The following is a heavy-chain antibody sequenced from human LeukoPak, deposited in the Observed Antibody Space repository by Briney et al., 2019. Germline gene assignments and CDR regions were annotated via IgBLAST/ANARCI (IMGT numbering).Heavy chain of an antibody. Sequence: PGGSLRLSCAASGFTFSSYEMNWVRQAPGKGLEWVSYISSSGSTIYYADSVKGRFTISRDNAKNSLYLQMNSLRAEDTAVYYCARSDAMNWGQLDFDYWGQGTLVTVSS. J-gene: IGHJ4*02. CDR3: ARSDAMNWGQLDFDY. CDR2: ISSSGSTI. V-gene: IGHV3-48*03. CDR1: GFTFSSYE. D-gene: IGHD2-2*01.